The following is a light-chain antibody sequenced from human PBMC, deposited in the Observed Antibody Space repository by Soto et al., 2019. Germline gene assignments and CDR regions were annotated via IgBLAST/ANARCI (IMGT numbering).Light chain of an antibody. CDR3: HQYGSSPIT. Sequence: EKVMTQSPVTLSVSPGERATLSCRASQSVRSNLAWYQQKPGQAPRLLIYGATTRATGIPARFSGSGSGTEFTLTISSLQSEDFALFYCHQYGSSPITFGQGTRLEIK. J-gene: IGKJ5*01. V-gene: IGKV3-15*01. CDR1: QSVRSN. CDR2: GAT.